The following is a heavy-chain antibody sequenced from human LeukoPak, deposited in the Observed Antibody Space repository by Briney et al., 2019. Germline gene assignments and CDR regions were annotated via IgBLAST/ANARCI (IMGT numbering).Heavy chain of an antibody. CDR3: ARVGSGNMNIPT. Sequence: PGGSLRLSCAASGFTVSSNYMSWVRQAPGKGLEWVSIIYSGGSTYYADSVKGRFTISRDNAKNSLYLQMNSLRAEDTAVYYCARVGSGNMNIPTWGQGTLVTVSS. V-gene: IGHV3-53*01. J-gene: IGHJ5*02. D-gene: IGHD3-10*01. CDR2: IYSGGST. CDR1: GFTVSSNY.